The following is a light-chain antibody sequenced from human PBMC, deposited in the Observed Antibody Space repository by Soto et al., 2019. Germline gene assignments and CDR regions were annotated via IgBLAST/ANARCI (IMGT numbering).Light chain of an antibody. CDR1: SSDVGSYNL. CDR3: CSYAGSSTFPYV. CDR2: EVS. V-gene: IGLV2-23*02. Sequence: QSVLTQPASVSGSPGQSITISCTGTSSDVGSYNLVSWYQQHPGKALKLMIYEVSKRPSGVSNLFSGSKSGNTASLTISGLQAEDEADYYCCSYAGSSTFPYVFGTGTKVTVL. J-gene: IGLJ1*01.